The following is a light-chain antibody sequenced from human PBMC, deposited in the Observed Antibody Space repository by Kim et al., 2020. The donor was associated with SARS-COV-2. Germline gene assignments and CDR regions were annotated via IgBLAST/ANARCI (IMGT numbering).Light chain of an antibody. CDR3: QQYQSYLYT. V-gene: IGKV1-5*03. J-gene: IGKJ2*01. CDR1: QSVSNW. Sequence: DIQMTQSPSTLSASVGDRVTITCRASQSVSNWLAWYQQKPGKAPKLLIYRASSLESGVPSRFSGSGSGTEFTLTISSLQPDDFATYFCQQYQSYLYTFGQGTNLEI. CDR2: RAS.